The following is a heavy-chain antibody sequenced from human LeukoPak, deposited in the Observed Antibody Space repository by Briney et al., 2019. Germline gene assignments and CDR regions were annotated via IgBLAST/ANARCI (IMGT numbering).Heavy chain of an antibody. V-gene: IGHV4-30-4*08. Sequence: SETLSLTCTVSGGSISSGDYYWSWIRQPPGKGLEWIGNIYDSGSTYYNPSLKSRVTISVDRSKNQFSLKLSSVTAADTAVYYCARDTGLLWFGVDYWGQGTLVTVSS. CDR2: IYDSGST. J-gene: IGHJ4*02. CDR3: ARDTGLLWFGVDY. CDR1: GGSISSGDYY. D-gene: IGHD3-10*01.